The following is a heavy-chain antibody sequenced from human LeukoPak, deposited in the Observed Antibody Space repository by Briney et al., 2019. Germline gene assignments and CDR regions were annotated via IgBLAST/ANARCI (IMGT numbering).Heavy chain of an antibody. D-gene: IGHD3-22*01. Sequence: GGSLRLSCAASGFTFSSYWMSWVRQAPGKGLEWVANIKQDGSEKYYVDSVKGRFTISRDNAKNSLYLQMDSLRAEDTAVYYCARDEHYYYSSGYPAPKKYYYYMDVWGKGTTVTVSS. CDR3: ARDEHYYYSSGYPAPKKYYYYMDV. V-gene: IGHV3-7*01. CDR1: GFTFSSYW. J-gene: IGHJ6*03. CDR2: IKQDGSEK.